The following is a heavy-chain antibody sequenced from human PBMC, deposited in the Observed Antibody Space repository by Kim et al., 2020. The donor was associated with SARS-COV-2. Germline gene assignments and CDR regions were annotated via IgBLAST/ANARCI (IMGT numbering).Heavy chain of an antibody. V-gene: IGHV5-51*01. D-gene: IGHD2-15*01. CDR2: IYPDDSDT. Sequence: GESLKISCKGSGYRFSRYWIGWVRQMPGKGLEWMGIIYPDDSDTRYSPSFQGQVTISADKSMNTAYLQGSSLKASDTAMYYCAKSYCSGGDCYYVWFDHWGQGTLVTVSS. J-gene: IGHJ5*02. CDR3: AKSYCSGGDCYYVWFDH. CDR1: GYRFSRYW.